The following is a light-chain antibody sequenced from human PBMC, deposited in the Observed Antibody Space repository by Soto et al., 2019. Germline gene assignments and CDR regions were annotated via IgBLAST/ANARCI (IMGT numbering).Light chain of an antibody. CDR3: HQRSNWPLT. J-gene: IGKJ4*01. CDR2: DAS. V-gene: IGKV3-11*01. Sequence: EMVLTQSPATLSLSPGERASLSCRASQSVSSYLAWYQQKPGQAPRLLIYDASNRATGIPARFSGSGSGTDFTLTISSLEPEDFAVYYCHQRSNWPLTFSGGTKVDIK. CDR1: QSVSSY.